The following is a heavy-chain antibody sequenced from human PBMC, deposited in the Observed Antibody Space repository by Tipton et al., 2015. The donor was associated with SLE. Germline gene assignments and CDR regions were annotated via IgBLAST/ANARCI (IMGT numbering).Heavy chain of an antibody. CDR1: GGSISSYY. Sequence: TLSLTCTVSGGSISSYYWSWIRQPPGKGLEWIGDASYSGRPNFNPSLKSRVTVSVDTSKNQISLRLGSVTAADSAVYYCARADGSYFYYFMDVWGKGTTVTVSS. CDR3: ARADGSYFYYFMDV. J-gene: IGHJ6*03. V-gene: IGHV4-59*01. CDR2: ASYSGRP. D-gene: IGHD3-10*01.